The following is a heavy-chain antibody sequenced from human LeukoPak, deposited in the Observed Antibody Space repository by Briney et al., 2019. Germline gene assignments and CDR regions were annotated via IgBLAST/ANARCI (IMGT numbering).Heavy chain of an antibody. Sequence: GASVKVSCKASGYTFTGYYMHWVRQAPGQGLEWMGIINPSGGSTSYAQKFQGRVTMTRDTSTSTVYMELSSLRSEDTAVYYCAREGIVGATNPTYYFDYWGQGTLVTVSS. D-gene: IGHD1-26*01. J-gene: IGHJ4*02. CDR1: GYTFTGYY. V-gene: IGHV1-46*01. CDR2: INPSGGST. CDR3: AREGIVGATNPTYYFDY.